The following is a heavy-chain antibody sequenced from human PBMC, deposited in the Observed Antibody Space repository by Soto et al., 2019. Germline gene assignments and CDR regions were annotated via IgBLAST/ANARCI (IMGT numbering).Heavy chain of an antibody. CDR3: AKALYYYESSGYLFDAFDI. V-gene: IGHV3-23*01. Sequence: GGSLRLSCAASGFTFSSYAMSWVRQAPGKGLEWVSAISGSGGSTYYADSVKGRFTISRDNSKNTLHLQMNSLRAEDTAVYYCAKALYYYESSGYLFDAFDIGGQGTMVTVSS. CDR2: ISGSGGST. D-gene: IGHD3-22*01. CDR1: GFTFSSYA. J-gene: IGHJ3*02.